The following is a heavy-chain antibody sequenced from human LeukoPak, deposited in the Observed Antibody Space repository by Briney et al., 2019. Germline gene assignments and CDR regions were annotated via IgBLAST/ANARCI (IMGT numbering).Heavy chain of an antibody. CDR3: AREVVAATSAFDI. Sequence: PSETLSLTCTVSGGSISSGDYYWSWIRQPPGKGLEWIGYIYYSGSTYYNPSLKSRVTISVDTSKNQFSLKLSSVTAADTAVYYCAREVVAATSAFDIWGQGTMVTVSS. CDR1: GGSISSGDYY. J-gene: IGHJ3*02. V-gene: IGHV4-30-4*01. D-gene: IGHD2-15*01. CDR2: IYYSGST.